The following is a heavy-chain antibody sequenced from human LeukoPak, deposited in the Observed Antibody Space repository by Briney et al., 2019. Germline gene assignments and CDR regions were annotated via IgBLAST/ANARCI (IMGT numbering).Heavy chain of an antibody. V-gene: IGHV1-8*01. J-gene: IGHJ4*02. D-gene: IGHD5-18*01. CDR1: GYTFTSYD. CDR2: MNPNSGNT. Sequence: ASVKVSCKASGYTFTSYDINWVRQATGQGLEWMGWMNPNSGNTGYAQKFQGRVTMTRNTSISTAYMELSSLRSEDTAVYYCARKAWIQLWLRGYYFDYWGQGTLVTVSS. CDR3: ARKAWIQLWLRGYYFDY.